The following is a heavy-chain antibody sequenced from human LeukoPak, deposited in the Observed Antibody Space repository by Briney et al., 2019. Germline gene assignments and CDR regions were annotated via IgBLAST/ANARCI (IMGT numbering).Heavy chain of an antibody. D-gene: IGHD4-17*01. CDR3: ARDGYATTVIEDDY. J-gene: IGHJ4*02. CDR2: ISAYNGNT. V-gene: IGHV1-18*01. Sequence: ASVNVSCKASGYTFTSYGISWVRQAPGQGLEWMGWISAYNGNTNYAQKLQGRVTMTTDTSTSTAYMELRSLRSDDTAVYYCARDGYATTVIEDDYWGQGTLVTVSS. CDR1: GYTFTSYG.